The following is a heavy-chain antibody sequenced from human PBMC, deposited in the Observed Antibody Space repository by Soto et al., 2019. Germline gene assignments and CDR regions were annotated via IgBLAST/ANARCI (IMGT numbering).Heavy chain of an antibody. CDR1: GYTFTSYG. J-gene: IGHJ4*02. D-gene: IGHD6-13*01. Sequence: ASVKVSCKASGYTFTSYGISWVRQAPGQGLEWMGWISAYNGNTNYAQKLQGRVTMTTDTSTNTAYMELRSLRSDDTAVYYCARDSEPGRIAAAGYYFDYWGQGTLVTVSS. CDR3: ARDSEPGRIAAAGYYFDY. CDR2: ISAYNGNT. V-gene: IGHV1-18*01.